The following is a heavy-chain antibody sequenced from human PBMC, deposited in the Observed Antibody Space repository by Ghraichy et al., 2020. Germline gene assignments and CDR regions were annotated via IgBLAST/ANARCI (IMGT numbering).Heavy chain of an antibody. V-gene: IGHV4-4*02. J-gene: IGHJ4*02. CDR1: GGSISSSNW. D-gene: IGHD3-22*01. CDR2: IYHSGST. Sequence: SETLSLTCAVSGGSISSSNWWSWVRQPPGKGLEWIWEIYHSGSTNYNPSLKSRVTISVDKSKNQFSLKLSSVTAADTAVYYCARDHYDSSGYYSFVYYWGQGTLVTVSS. CDR3: ARDHYDSSGYYSFVYY.